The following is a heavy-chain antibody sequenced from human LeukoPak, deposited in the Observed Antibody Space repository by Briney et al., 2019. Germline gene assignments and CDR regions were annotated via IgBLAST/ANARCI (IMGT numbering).Heavy chain of an antibody. J-gene: IGHJ4*02. CDR3: AKDAAYGRSSDLDY. CDR1: RFTFSHYG. CDR2: IRYDGSNT. Sequence: GGSLRLSCAAYRFTFSHYGMSWVRQAPGQGLDWVALIRYDGSNTYYADSVKGRFTISRDNSKNTLYLQMNSLRGEDTAVYYCAKDAAYGRSSDLDYWGQGTLVTVSP. D-gene: IGHD6-6*01. V-gene: IGHV3-30*02.